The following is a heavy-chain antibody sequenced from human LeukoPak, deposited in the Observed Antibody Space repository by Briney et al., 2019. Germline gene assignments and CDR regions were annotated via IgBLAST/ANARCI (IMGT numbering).Heavy chain of an antibody. CDR2: INHSGST. Sequence: SETLSLTCAVYGGSFSGYYWSWIRQPPGKGLEWIGEINHSGSTNYNPSLKSRVTISVDTSKNQFSLKLSSVTAADTAVFYCAGGIPVADAPFDSWGQGTLVTVSS. V-gene: IGHV4-34*01. J-gene: IGHJ4*02. D-gene: IGHD6-19*01. CDR3: AGGIPVADAPFDS. CDR1: GGSFSGYY.